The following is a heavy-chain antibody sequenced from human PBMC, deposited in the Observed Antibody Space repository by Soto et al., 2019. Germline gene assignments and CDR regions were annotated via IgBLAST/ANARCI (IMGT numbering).Heavy chain of an antibody. J-gene: IGHJ6*02. CDR1: GDSVSSNGAC. Sequence: QTLSLTCVISGDSVSSNGACWNWIRQSPSRGLQWLGRIYYRSKWFHDYAASVESRMAINPDTSRNQFSLQLNYVTPEDTAVYYCARVHCSAGTCLDGLDFWGQGTTVTVSS. D-gene: IGHD2-15*01. V-gene: IGHV6-1*01. CDR3: ARVHCSAGTCLDGLDF. CDR2: IYYRSKWFH.